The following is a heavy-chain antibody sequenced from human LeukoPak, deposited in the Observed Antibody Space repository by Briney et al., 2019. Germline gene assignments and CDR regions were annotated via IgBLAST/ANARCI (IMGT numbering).Heavy chain of an antibody. CDR3: ARGLNDSWTGENY. J-gene: IGHJ4*02. Sequence: KSSETLSLTCAVYDGSFSGYYWSWIRQPPGKGLEWIGEINHSGSTNYNPSPKRRVTISLDTSKSQFSLKVRYVTAADTAVYYCARGLNDSWTGENYWGQGPLVTVSS. CDR2: INHSGST. D-gene: IGHD3-3*01. V-gene: IGHV4-34*01. CDR1: DGSFSGYY.